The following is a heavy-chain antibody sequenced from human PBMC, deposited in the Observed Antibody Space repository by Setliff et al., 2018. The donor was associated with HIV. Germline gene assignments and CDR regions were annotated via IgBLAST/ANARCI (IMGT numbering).Heavy chain of an antibody. V-gene: IGHV3-43*01. CDR2: ISWDGTNV. Sequence: PGGSLRLSCAASGFTFHDFSMHWVRQAPGKGLEWVSLISWDGTNVNYADSVKGRFTISRDNSKNSLYLQMDSLRPEDSAFYYCSASENFDFWGQGTLVTVSS. J-gene: IGHJ4*02. CDR3: SASENFDF. CDR1: GFTFHDFS.